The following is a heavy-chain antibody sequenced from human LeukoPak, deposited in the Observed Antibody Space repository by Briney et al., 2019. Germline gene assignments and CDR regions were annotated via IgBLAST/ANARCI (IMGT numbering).Heavy chain of an antibody. J-gene: IGHJ6*02. V-gene: IGHV4-39*01. Sequence: SETLSLTCTVSGGSISSTTYYWGWIRQPPGKGLEWIGSIFYSGSTYYNPSLKSRVTMSVDTSKNRFSLKLSSVTAADTSVYYCARLNIAARTYYPSGMDVWGQGTTVTVSS. D-gene: IGHD6-6*01. CDR3: ARLNIAARTYYPSGMDV. CDR1: GGSISSTTYY. CDR2: IFYSGST.